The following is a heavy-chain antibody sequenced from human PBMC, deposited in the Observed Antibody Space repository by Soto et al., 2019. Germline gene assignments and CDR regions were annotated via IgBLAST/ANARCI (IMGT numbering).Heavy chain of an antibody. CDR3: ARGRKLFGSFDY. D-gene: IGHD3-10*01. CDR1: GYTFTSYD. J-gene: IGHJ4*02. Sequence: ASVKVSCKASGYTFTSYDINWVRQATGQGLEWMGWMNPNSGNTGYAQKFQGRVTMTRNTSISTAYMELSSLRSEDTAVYYCARGRKLFGSFDYWGQGXLVTVYS. V-gene: IGHV1-8*01. CDR2: MNPNSGNT.